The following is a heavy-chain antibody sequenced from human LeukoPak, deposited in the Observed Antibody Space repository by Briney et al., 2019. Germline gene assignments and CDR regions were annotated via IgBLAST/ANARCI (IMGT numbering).Heavy chain of an antibody. CDR3: AKMVTGFPNWFDP. V-gene: IGHV3-23*01. Sequence: GGSLRLSCAASGFSFSSYVMSWVRQAPGKGLEWVSAIRGSGDSTYYADSVKGRFTISRDNSENTLYLQMNSLRAEDTAVYYCAKMVTGFPNWFDPWGQGTWSPSPQ. J-gene: IGHJ5*02. D-gene: IGHD1-1*01. CDR2: IRGSGDST. CDR1: GFSFSSYV.